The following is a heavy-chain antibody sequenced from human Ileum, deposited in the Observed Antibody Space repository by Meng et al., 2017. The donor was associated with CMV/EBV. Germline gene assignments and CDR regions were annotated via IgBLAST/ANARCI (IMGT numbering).Heavy chain of an antibody. CDR1: GGSISSGGYY. J-gene: IGHJ5*02. Sequence: LRLSCTVSGGSISSGGYYWSWIRQHPGKGLEWIGYIYYSGSTYYNPSLKSRVTISVDTSKNQYSLKLSSVTAAVPAVYYCATGSWFDPWGQGTLVTVSS. CDR2: IYYSGST. CDR3: ATGSWFDP. V-gene: IGHV4-31*03.